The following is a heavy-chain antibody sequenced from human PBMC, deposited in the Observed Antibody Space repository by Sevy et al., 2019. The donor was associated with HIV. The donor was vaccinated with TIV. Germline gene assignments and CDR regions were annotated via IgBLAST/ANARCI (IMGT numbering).Heavy chain of an antibody. J-gene: IGHJ4*02. V-gene: IGHV3-15*01. CDR2: IKSKTDGGTT. CDR3: TTGDKTITAMVQDFDY. CDR1: GFTFSNAW. D-gene: IGHD5-18*01. Sequence: GGSLRLSCAASGFTFSNAWMSWVRQAPGKGLEWVGRIKSKTDGGTTDYAAPVKGRFTISRDDSKNTLYLQMNSLKTEETAEYNCTTGDKTITAMVQDFDYWGQGTLVTVSS.